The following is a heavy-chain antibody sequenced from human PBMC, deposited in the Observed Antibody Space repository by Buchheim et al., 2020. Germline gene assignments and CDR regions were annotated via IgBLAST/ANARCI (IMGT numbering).Heavy chain of an antibody. Sequence: VKLQQSGPGLLKPSQTLSLTCAISGDIVSSNSTSWNWIRQSPSIGLEWLARTYYASEWHSAYARLVKSRITVNAETSKNQFSLQLNSGTPEDTAVYYCARQRDQFDPGGQGT. J-gene: IGHJ5*02. V-gene: IGHV6-1*01. CDR1: GDIVSSNSTS. CDR3: ARQRDQFDP. CDR2: TYYASEWHS.